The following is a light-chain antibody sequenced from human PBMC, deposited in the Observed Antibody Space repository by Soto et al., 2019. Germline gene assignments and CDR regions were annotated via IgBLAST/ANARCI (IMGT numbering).Light chain of an antibody. J-gene: IGKJ1*01. Sequence: DIQMTQSPSSLSASVGDRVTITCRASQSISNWLAWYQQKPGKAPKLLIYDAPTLESGVPSRFSGGGFGTDFTLTISSLQPDDFATYYCQQYSSYSTFGQGTKVEMK. CDR2: DAP. V-gene: IGKV1-5*01. CDR3: QQYSSYST. CDR1: QSISNW.